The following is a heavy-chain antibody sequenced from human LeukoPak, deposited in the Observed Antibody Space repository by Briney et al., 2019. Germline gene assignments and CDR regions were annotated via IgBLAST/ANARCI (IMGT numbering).Heavy chain of an antibody. CDR2: GST. J-gene: IGHJ3*02. V-gene: IGHV1-46*01. Sequence: GSTSYAQKFQGRVTMTRDMSTSTVYMELSSLRSEDTAVYYCARGGYYDSSGYYYWGAFDIWGQGTMVTVSS. CDR3: ARGGYYDSSGYYYWGAFDI. D-gene: IGHD3-22*01.